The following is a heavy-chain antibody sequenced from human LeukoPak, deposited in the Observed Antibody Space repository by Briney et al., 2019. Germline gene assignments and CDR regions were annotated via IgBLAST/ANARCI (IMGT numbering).Heavy chain of an antibody. D-gene: IGHD6-19*01. CDR3: ARDRRRNAVAGTPAY. Sequence: ASVKVSCKASGYTFTGYYMHWVRQAPGQGLEWMGWISAYNGNTNYAQKLQGRVTMTTDTSTSTAYMELRSLRSDDTAVYYCARDRRRNAVAGTPAYWGQGTLVTVSS. CDR2: ISAYNGNT. CDR1: GYTFTGYY. J-gene: IGHJ4*02. V-gene: IGHV1-18*04.